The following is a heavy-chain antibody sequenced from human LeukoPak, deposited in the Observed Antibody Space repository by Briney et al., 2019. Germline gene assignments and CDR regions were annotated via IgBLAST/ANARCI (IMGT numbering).Heavy chain of an antibody. V-gene: IGHV4-34*01. J-gene: IGHJ4*02. CDR3: ARGQPYGSGSYFDY. CDR2: INHSGST. D-gene: IGHD3-10*01. CDR1: GGSISSYY. Sequence: KPSETLSLTCTVSGGSISSYYWSWIRQPPGKGLEWIGEINHSGSTNYNPSLKSRVTISVDTSKNQFSLKLSSVTAADTAVYYCARGQPYGSGSYFDYWGQGTLVTVSS.